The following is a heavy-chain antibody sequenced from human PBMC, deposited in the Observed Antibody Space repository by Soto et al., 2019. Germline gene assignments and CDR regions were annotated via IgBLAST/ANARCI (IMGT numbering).Heavy chain of an antibody. CDR3: ARVLVRGVMGQVGELDV. Sequence: QVQLQESGPGLVKPSQTLSLTCTVSGDSISSVGNYWRWNWIRQHPGKGLEWIGYFYYSGSSYYNPSLKSRVTISVDTSKSQFSLKLSSVTAADTAVYYCARVLVRGVMGQVGELDVWGQGTTVTVSS. CDR2: FYYSGSS. V-gene: IGHV4-31*03. J-gene: IGHJ6*02. CDR1: GDSISSVGNY. D-gene: IGHD3-10*01.